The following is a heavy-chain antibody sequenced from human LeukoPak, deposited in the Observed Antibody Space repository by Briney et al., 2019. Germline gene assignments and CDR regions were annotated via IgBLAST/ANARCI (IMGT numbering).Heavy chain of an antibody. V-gene: IGHV1-69*01. J-gene: IGHJ4*02. CDR2: XIPIFGKA. D-gene: IGHD4-23*01. CDR3: ARGWLAESTVVTPYNY. Sequence: QAPGQGXEWMGGXIPIFGKANYAQKFQGRVTITAVESMSTAYMELSSLRSEDTAVYYCARGWLAESTVVTPYNYWGQGTLVTVSS.